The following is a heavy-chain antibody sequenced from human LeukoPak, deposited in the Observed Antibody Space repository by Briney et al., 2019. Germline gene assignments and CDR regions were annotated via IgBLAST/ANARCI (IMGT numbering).Heavy chain of an antibody. CDR2: ISGSGGST. V-gene: IGHV3-23*01. Sequence: GGSLRLSCAASGFTFSSYWMSWVRQAPGKGLEWVSAISGSGGSTYYADSVKGRFTISRDNSKNTLYLQMNSLRAEDTAVYYCAKALGDLGAPNDYWGQGTLVTVSS. D-gene: IGHD3-16*01. CDR1: GFTFSSYW. J-gene: IGHJ4*02. CDR3: AKALGDLGAPNDY.